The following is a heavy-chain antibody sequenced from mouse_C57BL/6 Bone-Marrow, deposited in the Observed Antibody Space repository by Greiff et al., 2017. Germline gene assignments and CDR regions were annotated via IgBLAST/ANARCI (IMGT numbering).Heavy chain of an antibody. J-gene: IGHJ4*01. CDR1: GYTFTSSG. V-gene: IGHV1-81*01. CDR2: IYPRSGNT. Sequence: QVQLQQSGAELARPGASVKLSCKASGYTFTSSGISWVKQRTGQGLEWIGEIYPRSGNTYYNEKFKGTATLTADKSSSTAYMELRSLTSEDSAVYFCAREGYYGNYAMDYWGQGTSVTVAS. D-gene: IGHD1-1*01. CDR3: AREGYYGNYAMDY.